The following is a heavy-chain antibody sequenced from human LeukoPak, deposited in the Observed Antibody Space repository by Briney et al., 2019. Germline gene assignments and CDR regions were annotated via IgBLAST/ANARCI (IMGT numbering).Heavy chain of an antibody. J-gene: IGHJ4*02. Sequence: SETLSLTCTVSGGSISSSSYFWGWIRQSPGKGLEWIGYIYYSGDTNYNPSLKSRVTISVDTSKNQFSLKLRSVTAADTAVYYCARHVLGSESYFDYWGQGTLFTVSS. D-gene: IGHD3-16*01. V-gene: IGHV4-61*05. CDR2: IYYSGDT. CDR1: GGSISSSSYF. CDR3: ARHVLGSESYFDY.